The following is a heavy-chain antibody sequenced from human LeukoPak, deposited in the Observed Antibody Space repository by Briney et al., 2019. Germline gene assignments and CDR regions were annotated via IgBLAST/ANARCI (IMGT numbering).Heavy chain of an antibody. CDR3: ARVWLPTVVPTAAWGDPFDI. CDR2: ISTTNGKT. D-gene: IGHD2-2*01. J-gene: IGHJ3*02. CDR1: GYTFSSYA. V-gene: IGHV1-18*01. Sequence: ASVKVSCKASGYTFSSYAITWVRQAPGQGLEWMGWISTTNGKTKYAQKFQDRLTLTTDTSTTTSYMELRSLRSDDTAVFYCARVWLPTVVPTAAWGDPFDIWGQGTVVTVSS.